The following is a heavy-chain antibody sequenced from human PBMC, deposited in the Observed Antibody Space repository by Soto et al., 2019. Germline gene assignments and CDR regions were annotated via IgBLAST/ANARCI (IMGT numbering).Heavy chain of an antibody. D-gene: IGHD5-18*01. J-gene: IGHJ4*02. CDR1: GYTFTSYG. Sequence: ASVKVSCKASGYTFTSYGISWVRQAPGQGLEWMGWISAYNGNTNYAQKLEGRVTMTTDTSTSKAYMELRSLRSDDTAVYYCARGRFPYSYATLWGQGTLVTVSS. CDR2: ISAYNGNT. V-gene: IGHV1-18*01. CDR3: ARGRFPYSYATL.